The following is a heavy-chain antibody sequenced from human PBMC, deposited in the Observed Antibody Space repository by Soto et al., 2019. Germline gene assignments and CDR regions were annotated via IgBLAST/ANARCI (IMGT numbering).Heavy chain of an antibody. J-gene: IGHJ3*02. CDR2: IYASGHT. CDR1: GGAISAFF. CDR3: ARSPSTSTIGTFDI. V-gene: IGHV4-4*07. D-gene: IGHD3-3*02. Sequence: PSETLSLTCTVSGGAISAFFWNWVRQSAGKGLEWIGRIYASGHTIYNPSLESRVTVSVDTSKHQFSLRLNSVTAADTAVYYCARSPSTSTIGTFDIWGQGTMVTVSS.